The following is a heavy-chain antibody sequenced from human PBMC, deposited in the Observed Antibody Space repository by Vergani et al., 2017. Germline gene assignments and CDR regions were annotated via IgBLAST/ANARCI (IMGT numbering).Heavy chain of an antibody. J-gene: IGHJ4*02. CDR3: VKDDPSLDH. Sequence: QVHLVESGGGVVQSGGSLRLSCVASGFTFSDFGMHWVRQTPGEGLECVAIIRSDENHQYYGDSVKGRFTISRDNSKNTVYLQMTGLRVEDTAVYYCVKDDPSLDHWGQGTLVTVSS. CDR1: GFTFSDFG. CDR2: IRSDENHQ. V-gene: IGHV3-30*02.